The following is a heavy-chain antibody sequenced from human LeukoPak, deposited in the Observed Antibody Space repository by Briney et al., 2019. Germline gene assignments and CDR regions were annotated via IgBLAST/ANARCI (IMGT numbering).Heavy chain of an antibody. CDR3: ARGAANPLNYYYYMDV. D-gene: IGHD4/OR15-4a*01. V-gene: IGHV4-59*01. CDR1: GGSISRYY. J-gene: IGHJ6*03. Sequence: LETLSLTCTVSGGSISRYYWSWIRQPPGKGLEWIGYIYYSGSTNYNPSLKRRVTISVDTSKNQFSLKLSSVTAADTAVYYCARGAANPLNYYYYMDVWGKGTTVTVSS. CDR2: IYYSGST.